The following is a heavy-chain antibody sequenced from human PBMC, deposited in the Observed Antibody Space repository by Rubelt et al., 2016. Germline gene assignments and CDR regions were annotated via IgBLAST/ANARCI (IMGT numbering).Heavy chain of an antibody. Sequence: VSSYYFTWIRQPPGKGLEYIGYLYYGGSTNYNPSLKSRVTISVDTSKNQFSLQLSSVTAADTAGYYCARIGGGWFLHPWGRGTLVTVSS. J-gene: IGHJ5*02. D-gene: IGHD6-19*01. CDR1: VSSYY. CDR2: LYYGGST. CDR3: ARIGGGWFLHP. V-gene: IGHV4-59*02.